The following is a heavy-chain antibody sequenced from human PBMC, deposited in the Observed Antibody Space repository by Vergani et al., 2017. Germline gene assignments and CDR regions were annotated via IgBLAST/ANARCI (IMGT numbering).Heavy chain of an antibody. J-gene: IGHJ6*03. CDR1: GFLFNSTY. D-gene: IGHD3-16*01. CDR2: IYSEGRT. CDR3: ARVWDVARNYYYYMDV. Sequence: EVQLVETGGGLIRPGESLRLSCAVSGFLFNSTYMSWVRQAPGKGLDWLSIIYSEGRTFYADYVKGRFTVSRDISKNTMSLQVNSLRAEDTATYYCARVWDVARNYYYYMDVWGTGTTVTVSS. V-gene: IGHV3-53*02.